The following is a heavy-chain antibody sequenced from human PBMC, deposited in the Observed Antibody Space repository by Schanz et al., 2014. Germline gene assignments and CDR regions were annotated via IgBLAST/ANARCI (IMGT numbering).Heavy chain of an antibody. CDR1: GYTFSNFG. CDR2: ISGYNGNT. J-gene: IGHJ4*02. V-gene: IGHV1-18*01. D-gene: IGHD2-8*01. Sequence: QVQLVQSGAEVQKPGASVIISCKASGYTFSNFGISWVRQAPGQGLEWMGWISGYNGNTSEALKLQDRGTMTTNMATNTAYMELRRLRADDSAVYYCARDEAALVCATPFDFWGQGTLVTVSS. CDR3: ARDEAALVCATPFDF.